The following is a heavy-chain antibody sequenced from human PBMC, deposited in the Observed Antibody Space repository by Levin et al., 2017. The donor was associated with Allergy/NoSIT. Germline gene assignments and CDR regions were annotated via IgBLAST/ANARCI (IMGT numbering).Heavy chain of an antibody. CDR3: ARDHYYDSSGYLRF. V-gene: IGHV1-18*01. Sequence: ASVKVSCKASGYTFTSYGISWVRQAPGQGLEWMGWISAYNGNTNYAQKLQGRVTMTTDTSTSTAYMELRSLRSDDTAVYYCARDHYYDSSGYLRFWGQGTLVTVSS. CDR1: GYTFTSYG. D-gene: IGHD3-22*01. J-gene: IGHJ4*02. CDR2: ISAYNGNT.